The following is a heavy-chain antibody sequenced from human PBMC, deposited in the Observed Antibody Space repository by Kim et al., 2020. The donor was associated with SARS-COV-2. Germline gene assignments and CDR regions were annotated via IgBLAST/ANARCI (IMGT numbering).Heavy chain of an antibody. CDR1: GYTLTNHG. CDR2: IATDIGKT. CDR3: ARDQGGSTWYWYL. D-gene: IGHD6-13*01. Sequence: ASVKVSCKASGYTLTNHGIHWARQAPGQGLEWMGWIATDIGKTEYSEKSQGRVTITRDTSASTAYMDLSGLRSEDTATYYCARDQGGSTWYWYLWGQGTL. J-gene: IGHJ5*02. V-gene: IGHV1-3*04.